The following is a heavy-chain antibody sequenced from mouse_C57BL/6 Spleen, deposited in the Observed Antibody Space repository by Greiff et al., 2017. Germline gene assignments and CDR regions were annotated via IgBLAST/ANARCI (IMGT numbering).Heavy chain of an antibody. CDR2: IDPNSGGT. V-gene: IGHV1-72*01. Sequence: VQLQQPGAELVKPGASVKLSCKASGYTFTSYWMHWVKQRPGRGLEWIGRIDPNSGGTKYNEKFKSKATLTVDKPSSTAYMPLSSLTSEDSAVYYCASEEAYYTDYVDYWGQGTTLTVSS. CDR1: GYTFTSYW. CDR3: ASEEAYYTDYVDY. J-gene: IGHJ2*01. D-gene: IGHD2-12*01.